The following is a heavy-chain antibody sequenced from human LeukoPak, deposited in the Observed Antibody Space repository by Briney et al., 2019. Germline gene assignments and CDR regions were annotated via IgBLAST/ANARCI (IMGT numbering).Heavy chain of an antibody. Sequence: SQTLSLTCTVSGGSISSGSYYWTWIRPPAGKGPEWIGRIFTRGSTNYNPSLKSRVTISLDTSKNHFSLKQSSVTAADTAVYYCASQLGAFDIWGQGTMVTVSS. V-gene: IGHV4-61*02. CDR3: ASQLGAFDI. CDR2: IFTRGST. J-gene: IGHJ3*02. CDR1: GGSISSGSYY. D-gene: IGHD2-2*01.